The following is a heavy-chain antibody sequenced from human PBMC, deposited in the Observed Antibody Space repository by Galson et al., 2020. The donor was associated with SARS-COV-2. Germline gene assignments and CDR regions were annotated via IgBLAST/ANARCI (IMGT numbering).Heavy chain of an antibody. CDR3: TTPITMVRGSSAGY. D-gene: IGHD3-10*01. J-gene: IGHJ4*02. CDR2: IKSKTDGGTT. CDR1: GLTFSNAW. V-gene: IGHV3-15*01. Sequence: GLTFSNAWMSWVRQAPGKGLEWVGRIKSKTDGGTTDYAAPVKGRFTISRDDSKNTLYLQMNSLKTEDTAVYYCTTPITMVRGSSAGYWGQGTLVTVSS.